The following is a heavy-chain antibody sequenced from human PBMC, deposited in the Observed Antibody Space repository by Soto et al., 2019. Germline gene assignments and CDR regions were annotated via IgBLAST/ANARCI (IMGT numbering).Heavy chain of an antibody. D-gene: IGHD3-22*01. CDR1: GFTFSSYA. Sequence: QVQLVESGGGVVQPGRSLRLSCAASGFTFSSYAMHWVRQAPGKGLEWVAVISYDGSNKYYADSVKGRFTISRDNSKNTLYLQMNSLRAEDTAVYYCARTPYDSSGYVDAFDIWGQGTMVTVSS. CDR2: ISYDGSNK. V-gene: IGHV3-30-3*01. CDR3: ARTPYDSSGYVDAFDI. J-gene: IGHJ3*02.